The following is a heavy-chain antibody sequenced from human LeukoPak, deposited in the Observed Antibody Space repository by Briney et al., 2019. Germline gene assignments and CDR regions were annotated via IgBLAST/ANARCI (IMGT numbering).Heavy chain of an antibody. J-gene: IGHJ4*02. CDR3: ARDTAAGTEVFDY. CDR2: IYYSGST. Sequence: SETLSLTCAVYGGSFSGYYWSWIRQPAGKGLEWIGRIYYSGSTNYNPSLKSRVTISVDTSKNQFSLKLSSVTAADTAVYYCARDTAAGTEVFDYWGQGTLVTVSS. CDR1: GGSFSGYY. D-gene: IGHD6-13*01. V-gene: IGHV4-4*07.